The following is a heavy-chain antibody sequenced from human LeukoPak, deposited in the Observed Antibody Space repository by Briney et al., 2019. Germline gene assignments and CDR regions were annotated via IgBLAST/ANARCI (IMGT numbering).Heavy chain of an antibody. D-gene: IGHD1-1*01. Sequence: PSETLSLTCTVSGDSISSARNYWGWIRQSPGKGLEWLASIYSSGSTHSNPSLKSRVSISIDTSKNRFSLKLFSVTASDAATYYCARHLSGTTMAHYFDFWGQGALVTVSS. CDR2: IYSSGST. J-gene: IGHJ4*02. CDR1: GDSISSARNY. CDR3: ARHLSGTTMAHYFDF. V-gene: IGHV4-39*01.